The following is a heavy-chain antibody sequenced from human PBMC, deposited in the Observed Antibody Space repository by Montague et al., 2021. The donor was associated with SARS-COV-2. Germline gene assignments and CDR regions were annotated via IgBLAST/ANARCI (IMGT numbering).Heavy chain of an antibody. V-gene: IGHV4-61*01. Sequence: SETLSLTCTVSGGPVSSGSYYWSWIRQPPGKGLEWIGYIYYSGXTXYXXXXKXRVTISVDTSKNQFSLKLSSVTAADTAVYYCARDPWHITIFGVVTRYGMDVWGQGTTVTVSS. D-gene: IGHD3-3*01. CDR2: IYYSGXT. J-gene: IGHJ6*02. CDR1: GGPVSSGSYY. CDR3: ARDPWHITIFGVVTRYGMDV.